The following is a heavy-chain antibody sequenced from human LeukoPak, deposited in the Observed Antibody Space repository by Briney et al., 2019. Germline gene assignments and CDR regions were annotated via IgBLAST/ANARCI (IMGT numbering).Heavy chain of an antibody. D-gene: IGHD3-3*01. CDR1: GFTFSNYA. Sequence: GGSLRLSCAASGFTFSNYAMNWVRQAPGKGLEWVSAISGSGGSTYYADSVKGRFTISRDNSKNTLYLQMNSLRAEDTAVYYCAKDGRLLEFYFDYWGRGTLVTVSS. CDR3: AKDGRLLEFYFDY. CDR2: ISGSGGST. J-gene: IGHJ4*02. V-gene: IGHV3-23*01.